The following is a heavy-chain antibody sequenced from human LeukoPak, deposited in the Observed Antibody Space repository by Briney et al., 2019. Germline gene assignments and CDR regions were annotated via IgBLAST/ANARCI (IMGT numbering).Heavy chain of an antibody. CDR2: IYAGGST. D-gene: IGHD3-22*01. V-gene: IGHV3-66*01. CDR1: GFIFSSYA. Sequence: GGSLRLSCAASGFIFSSYAMTWVRQAPGKGLEWVSIIYAGGSTYYADSVKGRFTISRDNSKNTVYFQMNSLRVEDTAVYYCARGHYYDARGPPDYWGHGTLVTVSS. CDR3: ARGHYYDARGPPDY. J-gene: IGHJ4*01.